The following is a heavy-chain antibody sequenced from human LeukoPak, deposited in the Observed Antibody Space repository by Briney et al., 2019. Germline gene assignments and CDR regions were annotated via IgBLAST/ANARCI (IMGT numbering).Heavy chain of an antibody. CDR3: ARGWRYSSGSGIVYSYDG. Sequence: SETLSLTCTVSGGSISSYYWSWIRQPPGKGLEWIGYIYYSESTNYNPSLKSRVTISVDTSKNQFSLKLSSVTAADTAVYYCARGWRYSSGSGIVYSYDGWGQGTLVTVSS. J-gene: IGHJ4*02. CDR1: GGSISSYY. D-gene: IGHD6-19*01. CDR2: IYYSEST. V-gene: IGHV4-59*01.